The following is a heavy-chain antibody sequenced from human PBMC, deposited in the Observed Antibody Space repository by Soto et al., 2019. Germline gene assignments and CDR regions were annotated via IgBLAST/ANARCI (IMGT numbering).Heavy chain of an antibody. CDR2: IYSGGSK. CDR3: ASRKVAAGLWWDGSFDI. D-gene: IGHD6-13*01. Sequence: GGSQRLSCAASGFSVSSNYMTWVRQAPGKGLEWVSFIYSGGSKYYADSVKGRFTISRDSSKNTLYPQMNSLRAEDTAVYFCASRKVAAGLWWDGSFDIWGQGTVVTVS. CDR1: GFSVSSNY. V-gene: IGHV3-53*01. J-gene: IGHJ3*02.